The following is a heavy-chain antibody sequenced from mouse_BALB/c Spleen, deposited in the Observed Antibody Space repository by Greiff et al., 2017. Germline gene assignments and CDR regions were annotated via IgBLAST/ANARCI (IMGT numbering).Heavy chain of an antibody. CDR2: INPYNDGT. CDR1: GYTFTSYV. D-gene: IGHD1-1*01. CDR3: ARGGYGSSFDY. J-gene: IGHJ2*01. V-gene: IGHV1-14*01. Sequence: EVKLMESGPELVKPGASVKMSCKASGYTFTSYVMHWVKQKPGQGLEWIGYINPYNDGTKYNEKFKGKATLTSDKSSSTAYMELSSLTSEDSAVYYCARGGYGSSFDYWGQGTTLTVSS.